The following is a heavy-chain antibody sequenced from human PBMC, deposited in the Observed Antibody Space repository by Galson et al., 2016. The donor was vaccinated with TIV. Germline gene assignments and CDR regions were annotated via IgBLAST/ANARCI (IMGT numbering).Heavy chain of an antibody. Sequence: SVKVSCKVSGNSLNELVIHWVRQAPGKGLEWMGGFDPEVSKTVYAQMLQSRVTMAADTSRNTAYMELGSLRFEDTAVYYCATVAWFPGLSLDNWGQGTLVIVSS. CDR2: FDPEVSKT. CDR3: ATVAWFPGLSLDN. V-gene: IGHV1-24*01. J-gene: IGHJ4*02. D-gene: IGHD2/OR15-2a*01. CDR1: GNSLNELV.